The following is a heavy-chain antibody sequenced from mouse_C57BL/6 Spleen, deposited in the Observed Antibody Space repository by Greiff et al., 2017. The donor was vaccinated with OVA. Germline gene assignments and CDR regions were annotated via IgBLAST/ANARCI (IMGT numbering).Heavy chain of an antibody. CDR1: GFSLTSYG. CDR2: IWSGGST. D-gene: IGHD2-4*01. CDR3: ARGYDYDGWYFDV. J-gene: IGHJ1*03. V-gene: IGHV2-2*01. Sequence: VKLVESGPGLVQPSQSLSITCTVSGFSLTSYGVHWVRQSPGKGLEWLGVIWSGGSTDYNAAFISRLSISKDNSKSQVFFKMNSLQADDTAIYYCARGYDYDGWYFDVWGTGTTVTVSS.